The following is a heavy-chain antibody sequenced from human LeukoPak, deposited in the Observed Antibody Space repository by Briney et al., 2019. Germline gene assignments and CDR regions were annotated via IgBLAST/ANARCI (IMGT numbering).Heavy chain of an antibody. Sequence: EASVKVSCKASGYTFTGYYMHWVRQAPGQGLEWMGIINPSGGSTSYAQKFQGRVTMTRDTSTSTVYMELSSLGSEDTAVYYCANSPYCGGDCYWGPYGMDVWGQGTTVTVSS. CDR1: GYTFTGYY. CDR2: INPSGGST. V-gene: IGHV1-46*01. J-gene: IGHJ6*02. CDR3: ANSPYCGGDCYWGPYGMDV. D-gene: IGHD2-21*02.